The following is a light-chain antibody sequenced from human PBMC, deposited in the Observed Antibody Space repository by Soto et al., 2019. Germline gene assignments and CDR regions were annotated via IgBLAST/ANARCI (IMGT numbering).Light chain of an antibody. V-gene: IGLV1-44*01. CDR3: AVWDDSLSVVV. CDR1: SPNIGTNA. CDR2: SND. Sequence: QSVVTQTPSASGTPGQRVTISCSGSSPNIGTNAVNWCQQLPGTAPRLLIYSNDQRPPGVPDRFSGSKSGTSASLAISGLQSEDEADYFCAVWDDSLSVVVFGGGTKLTVL. J-gene: IGLJ2*01.